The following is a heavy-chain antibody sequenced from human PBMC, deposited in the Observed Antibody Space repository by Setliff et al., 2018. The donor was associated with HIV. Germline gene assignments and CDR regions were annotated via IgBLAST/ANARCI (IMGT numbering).Heavy chain of an antibody. CDR3: AHRLEMATMSPDAFDI. J-gene: IGHJ3*02. CDR1: GFSLSTSGVG. Sequence: SGPTLVNPTQTLTLTCTFSGFSLSTSGVGVGWIRQPPGKALEWLALIYWDDDKLYSPSLKSRLTITKDTSKNQVVLTMTNMDPVDTATYYCAHRLEMATMSPDAFDIWGQGTMVTVSS. CDR2: IYWDDDK. V-gene: IGHV2-5*02.